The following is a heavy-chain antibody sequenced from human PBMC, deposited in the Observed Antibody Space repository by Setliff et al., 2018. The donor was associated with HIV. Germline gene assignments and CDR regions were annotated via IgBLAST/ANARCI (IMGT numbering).Heavy chain of an antibody. CDR2: MSIGGTT. CDR1: GASIRGHY. V-gene: IGHV4-59*11. Sequence: SETLSLTCTVSGASIRGHYWSWIRQPPGKRLEWIAYMSIGGTTNYNPPLQGRVTTSIDASKNEFSLRLTSVTAADTAIYFCARESWSAAGENSFDNWGQGTLVTVSS. D-gene: IGHD6-13*01. CDR3: ARESWSAAGENSFDN. J-gene: IGHJ4*02.